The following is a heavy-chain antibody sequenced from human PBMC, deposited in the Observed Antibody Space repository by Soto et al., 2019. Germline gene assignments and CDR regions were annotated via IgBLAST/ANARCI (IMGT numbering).Heavy chain of an antibody. CDR2: IYYSGST. V-gene: IGHV4-31*03. CDR1: GGSMSSGGYY. CDR3: ASGYSYGYFDY. Sequence: SETLSLTGTVSGGSMSSGGYYWSWIRQNPGKGLEWIGYIYYSGSTYYNPSLKSRVTISVDTSKNQFSLKLSSVTAADTAVYYCASGYSYGYFDYWGQGTLVTVSS. D-gene: IGHD5-18*01. J-gene: IGHJ4*02.